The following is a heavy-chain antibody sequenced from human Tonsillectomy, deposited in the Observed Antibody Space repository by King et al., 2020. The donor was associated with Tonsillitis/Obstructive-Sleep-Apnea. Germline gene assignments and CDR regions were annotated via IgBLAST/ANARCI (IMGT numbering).Heavy chain of an antibody. Sequence: LQLQESGSGLVKPSQTLSLTCAVSGGSISSGGYSWSWIRQPPGKGLEWIGYIYHTGSTYYNPSLQSRVTISLDRSKNQFSLKLSSVTAADTAVYYCARSPRYYSDSSGSPRSGPYVEYWGQGTLVTVSS. CDR3: ARSPRYYSDSSGSPRSGPYVEY. V-gene: IGHV4-30-2*01. D-gene: IGHD3-22*01. J-gene: IGHJ4*02. CDR2: IYHTGST. CDR1: GGSISSGGYS.